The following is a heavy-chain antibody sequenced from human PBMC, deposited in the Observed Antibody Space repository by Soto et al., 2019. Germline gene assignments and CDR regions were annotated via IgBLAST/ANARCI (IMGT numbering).Heavy chain of an antibody. CDR3: ARTYYDILTGYYPHLYKLDY. CDR2: IIPIFGTA. J-gene: IGHJ4*02. CDR1: GGTFSSYA. D-gene: IGHD3-9*01. Sequence: SVKVSCKASGGTFSSYAISWVRQAPGQGLEWMGGIIPIFGTANYAQKFQGRVTITADESTSTAYMELSSLRSEDTAVYYCARTYYDILTGYYPHLYKLDYWGQGTLVTVSS. V-gene: IGHV1-69*13.